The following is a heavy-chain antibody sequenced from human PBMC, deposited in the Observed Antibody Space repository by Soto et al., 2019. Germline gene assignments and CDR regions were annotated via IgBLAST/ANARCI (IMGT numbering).Heavy chain of an antibody. CDR3: ARDISGYSRESYDYYAMDV. J-gene: IGHJ6*02. CDR2: ISGYNGYT. D-gene: IGHD3-22*01. V-gene: IGHV1-18*04. Sequence: ASVKVSCKASSYPFARYGISWVRQASGQGLEWMGWISGYNGYTNYGQKFQGRVTMTTDTSTSKAYLELRSLRYDDAAVYYCARDISGYSRESYDYYAMDVWGQGTTVTVSS. CDR1: SYPFARYG.